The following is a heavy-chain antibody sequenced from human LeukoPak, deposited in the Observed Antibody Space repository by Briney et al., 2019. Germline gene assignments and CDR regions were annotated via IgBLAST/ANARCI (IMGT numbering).Heavy chain of an antibody. V-gene: IGHV3-7*01. Sequence: PGGSLRLSCAASGFTVSSNYMSWVRQAAGKGLELVANIKQDGSDKYYVDSVMGRFTISRDNAKNSLYLQMSSLRAEDTAVYYCARSHYYGSGSYGLWFDSWGQGTLVTVSS. D-gene: IGHD3-10*01. CDR2: IKQDGSDK. CDR3: ARSHYYGSGSYGLWFDS. J-gene: IGHJ5*01. CDR1: GFTVSSNY.